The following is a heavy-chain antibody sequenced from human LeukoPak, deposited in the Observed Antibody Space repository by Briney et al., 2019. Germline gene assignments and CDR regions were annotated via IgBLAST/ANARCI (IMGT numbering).Heavy chain of an antibody. CDR1: GYTFTSYG. Sequence: ASVTVSCTASGYTFTSYGISWVRQAPGQGLEWMGWISAYNGNTNYAQKLQGRVTMTTDTSTSTAYMELRSLRSDDTAVYYCARDIGSSSWYPEYFQHWGQGTLVTVSS. CDR2: ISAYNGNT. V-gene: IGHV1-18*01. J-gene: IGHJ1*01. D-gene: IGHD6-13*01. CDR3: ARDIGSSSWYPEYFQH.